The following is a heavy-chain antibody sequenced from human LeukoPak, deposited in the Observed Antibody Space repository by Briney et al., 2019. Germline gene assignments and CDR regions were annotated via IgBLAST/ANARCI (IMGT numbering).Heavy chain of an antibody. Sequence: GGSLRLSCAASGFTFSSYAMHWVRQAPGKGLEWVAVISYDGSNKYYADSVKGRFTISRDNSKNSLYLQMNSLRAEDTAVYYCARGDYDFWSGYYYYYGMDVWGQGTTVTVSS. CDR2: ISYDGSNK. V-gene: IGHV3-30-3*01. CDR3: ARGDYDFWSGYYYYYGMDV. CDR1: GFTFSSYA. D-gene: IGHD3-3*01. J-gene: IGHJ6*02.